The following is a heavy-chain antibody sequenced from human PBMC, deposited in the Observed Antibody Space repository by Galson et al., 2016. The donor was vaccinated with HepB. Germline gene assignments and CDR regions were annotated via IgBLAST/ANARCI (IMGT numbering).Heavy chain of an antibody. Sequence: SLRLSCAASGFTFSSYGMHWVRQAPGKGLEWVAVIWYDGNNKYYADSVKGRFTISRDNSKKSLYLQMNSLRDEDTAIYYCAREAVVPGMRGFGWFDSWGQGTLVTVSS. CDR2: IWYDGNNK. CDR3: AREAVVPGMRGFGWFDS. D-gene: IGHD2-2*01. J-gene: IGHJ5*01. V-gene: IGHV3-33*01. CDR1: GFTFSSYG.